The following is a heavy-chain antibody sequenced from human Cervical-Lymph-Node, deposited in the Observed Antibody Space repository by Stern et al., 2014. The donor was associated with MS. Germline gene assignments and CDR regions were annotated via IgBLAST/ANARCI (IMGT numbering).Heavy chain of an antibody. V-gene: IGHV4-61*02. Sequence: VQLVESGPGLVRPSQTLSLTCTVSGASISSGSYYWSWVRQPAGKGLELIGRIYTSGSTDYSPSLIGRVTISLDTSKNQFSLHLSSVTAADTAVYYCARLPGSVGSFYFDSWGQGSLVTVSS. CDR3: ARLPGSVGSFYFDS. D-gene: IGHD1-26*01. CDR1: GASISSGSYY. J-gene: IGHJ4*01. CDR2: IYTSGST.